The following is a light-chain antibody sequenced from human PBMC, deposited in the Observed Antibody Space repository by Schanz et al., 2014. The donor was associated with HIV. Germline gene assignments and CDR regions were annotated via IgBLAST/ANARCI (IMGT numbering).Light chain of an antibody. CDR1: QSVSSN. V-gene: IGKV3D-20*02. CDR3: QQRSNWPPYT. J-gene: IGKJ2*01. Sequence: EIVMTQSPATLSVSPGERATLSCRASQSVSSNLAWYQQKPGQAPRLLIYGTSSRATGIPDRFSGSGSGTDFTLTISRLEPEDFAVYYCQQRSNWPPYTFGQGTKLEIK. CDR2: GTS.